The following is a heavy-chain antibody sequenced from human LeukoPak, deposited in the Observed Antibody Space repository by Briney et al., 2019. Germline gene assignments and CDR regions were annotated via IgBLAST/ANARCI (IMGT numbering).Heavy chain of an antibody. J-gene: IGHJ4*02. D-gene: IGHD3-3*01. CDR3: ARDRLAGSTYYGLLYY. Sequence: ASVKVSFKASGYTFTNYYVHWVRQAPGQGLEWMGIINPSGGSTSYAQKFQGRVTMTRDTSTSTVYMELSSLRSEDTAVYYCARDRLAGSTYYGLLYYWGQGTLVTVSS. V-gene: IGHV1-46*01. CDR1: GYTFTNYY. CDR2: INPSGGST.